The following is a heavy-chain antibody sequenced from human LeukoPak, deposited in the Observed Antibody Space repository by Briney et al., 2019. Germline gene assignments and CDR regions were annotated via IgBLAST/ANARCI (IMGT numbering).Heavy chain of an antibody. Sequence: GGSLRLSCAASGFTFSSYGMHWVRQAPGKGLEWVAVIWYDGSNKYYADSVKGRFTISRDNAKNSLYLQMNSLRAEDTALYYCATSRGDYKYYFDYWGQGTLVTVSS. D-gene: IGHD4-17*01. CDR1: GFTFSSYG. J-gene: IGHJ4*02. V-gene: IGHV3-33*03. CDR3: ATSRGDYKYYFDY. CDR2: IWYDGSNK.